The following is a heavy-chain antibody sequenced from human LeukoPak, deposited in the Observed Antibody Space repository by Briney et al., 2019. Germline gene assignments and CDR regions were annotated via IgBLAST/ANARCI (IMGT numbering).Heavy chain of an antibody. CDR2: VYYSGRT. J-gene: IGHJ4*02. CDR1: GGSISTYY. Sequence: PSETLSLTCTVSGGSISTYYWNWIRQPPGKGLEWIGYVYYSGRTNYNPSLKSRVTISIDTSKSQFSLKLSSVTAADTAVYYCARVGRTAFDYWGQGTLVTVSS. CDR3: ARVGRTAFDY. D-gene: IGHD1-14*01. V-gene: IGHV4-59*01.